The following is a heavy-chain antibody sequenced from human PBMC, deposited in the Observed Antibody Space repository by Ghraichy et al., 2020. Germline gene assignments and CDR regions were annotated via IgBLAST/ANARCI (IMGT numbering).Heavy chain of an antibody. CDR3: VMCSAGRCPQSAFDF. Sequence: GGSLRLSCAASGFTFSTYSMSWARQAPGKGLEWVSSISSSSGSIYYADSVKGRFTISRDNAKNSLYLQMNSLRAEDSAVYYCVMCSAGRCPQSAFDFWGQGTMVTVSS. D-gene: IGHD2-15*01. J-gene: IGHJ3*01. V-gene: IGHV3-21*01. CDR2: ISSSSGSI. CDR1: GFTFSTYS.